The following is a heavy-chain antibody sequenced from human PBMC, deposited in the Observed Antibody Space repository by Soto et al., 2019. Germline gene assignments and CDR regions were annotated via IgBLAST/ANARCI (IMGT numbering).Heavy chain of an antibody. CDR2: IVVGSGNT. D-gene: IGHD3-22*01. Sequence: SVXVSFKACGFTFTSSALQWVRQARGQRLEWIGWIVVGSGNTNYAQKFQERVTITRDMSTSTAYMELSSLRSEETAVYYCAEATYDSSGYSVDDLDIWGQGTMVTVSS. J-gene: IGHJ3*02. V-gene: IGHV1-58*01. CDR3: AEATYDSSGYSVDDLDI. CDR1: GFTFTSSA.